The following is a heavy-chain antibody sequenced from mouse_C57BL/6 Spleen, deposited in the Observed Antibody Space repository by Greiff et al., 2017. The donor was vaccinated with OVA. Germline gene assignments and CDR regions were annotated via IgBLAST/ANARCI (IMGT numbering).Heavy chain of an antibody. CDR2: ISDGGSYT. Sequence: EVQGVESGGGLVKPGGSLKLSCAASGFTFSSYAMSWVRQTPEKRLEWVATISDGGSYTYYPDNVKGRFTISRDNAKNNLYLQMSHLKSEDTAMYYCARDQNHYGSSSWFAYWGQGTLVTVSA. CDR3: ARDQNHYGSSSWFAY. D-gene: IGHD1-1*01. V-gene: IGHV5-4*01. J-gene: IGHJ3*01. CDR1: GFTFSSYA.